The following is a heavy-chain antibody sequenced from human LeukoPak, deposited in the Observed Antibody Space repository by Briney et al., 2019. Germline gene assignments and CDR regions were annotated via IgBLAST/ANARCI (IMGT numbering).Heavy chain of an antibody. J-gene: IGHJ4*02. CDR1: GFTFSDYY. Sequence: LRLSCAASGFTFSDYYMSWIRQAPGKGLEWIGYIYYSGSTYYNPSLRSRVTISVDTSKNQFSLKLSSVTAADTAVYYCARVGGYSYGADFWGQGTLVAVSS. CDR2: IYYSGST. CDR3: ARVGGYSYGADF. D-gene: IGHD5-18*01. V-gene: IGHV4-31*02.